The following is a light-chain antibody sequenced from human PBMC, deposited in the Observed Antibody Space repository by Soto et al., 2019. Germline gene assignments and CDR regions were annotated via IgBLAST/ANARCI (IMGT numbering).Light chain of an antibody. J-gene: IGKJ1*01. V-gene: IGKV1-5*03. CDR3: QHYNSYSEA. CDR2: KAS. Sequence: LQMTQSPSTLSGSVGDRATITCPASQTISSWLAWYQQKPGKATKLLIYKASTLKSGVPSRFSGSGSGTEFTLTISSLQPDDFATYYCQHYNSYSEAVGQGTKVDIK. CDR1: QTISSW.